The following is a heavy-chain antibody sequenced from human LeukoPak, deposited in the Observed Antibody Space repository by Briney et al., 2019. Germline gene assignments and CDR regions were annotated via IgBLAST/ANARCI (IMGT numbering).Heavy chain of an antibody. CDR1: GGSFSGYY. CDR3: ARGSDYDILTGYYTSLDY. D-gene: IGHD3-9*01. Sequence: PSETLSLTCAVYGGSFSGYYWSRIRQPPGKGLEWIGEINHSGSTNYNPSLKSRVTISVDTSKNQFSLKLSSVTAADTAVYYCARGSDYDILTGYYTSLDYWGQGTLVTVSS. CDR2: INHSGST. V-gene: IGHV4-34*01. J-gene: IGHJ4*02.